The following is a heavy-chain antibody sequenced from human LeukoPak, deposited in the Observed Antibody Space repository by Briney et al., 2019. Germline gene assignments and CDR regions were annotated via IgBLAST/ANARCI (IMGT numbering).Heavy chain of an antibody. CDR2: IYYSGST. V-gene: IGHV4-59*08. CDR3: ASSAAAAPFYFDY. Sequence: SETLSLTCTVSGDSISSYYWSWIRQPPGKGLEWIGYIYYSGSTNYNPSLKSRVTISVDTSKNQFSLKLSSVTAADTAVYYCASSAAAAPFYFDYWGQGTLVTVSS. D-gene: IGHD6-13*01. J-gene: IGHJ4*02. CDR1: GDSISSYY.